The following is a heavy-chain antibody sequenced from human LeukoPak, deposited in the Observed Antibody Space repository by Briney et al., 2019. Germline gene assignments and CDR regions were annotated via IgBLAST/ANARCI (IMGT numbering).Heavy chain of an antibody. CDR2: ISSSSSYI. Sequence: PGGSLRLSCAASGFTFSSYSMDWVRQAPGKGLEWVSSISSSSSYIYYADSVKGRFTISRDNAKNSLYLQMNSLRAEDTAVYYCAREPRRIAAAKINWFDPWGQGTLVTVSS. V-gene: IGHV3-21*01. CDR1: GFTFSSYS. CDR3: AREPRRIAAAKINWFDP. J-gene: IGHJ5*02. D-gene: IGHD6-13*01.